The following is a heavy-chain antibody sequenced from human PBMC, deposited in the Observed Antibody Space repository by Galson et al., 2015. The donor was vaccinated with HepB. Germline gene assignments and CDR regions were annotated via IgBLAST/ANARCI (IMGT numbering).Heavy chain of an antibody. CDR3: TRPRYCSSTSCAFDI. D-gene: IGHD2-2*01. V-gene: IGHV3-73*01. CDR1: GFTFSGSA. J-gene: IGHJ3*02. CDR2: IRSKANSYAT. Sequence: SLRLSCAASGFTFSGSAMHWVRQASGKGLEWVGRIRSKANSYATAYAASAKGRFTISRDDSKNTAYLQMNSLKTEDTAVYYCTRPRYCSSTSCAFDIWGQGTMVTVSS.